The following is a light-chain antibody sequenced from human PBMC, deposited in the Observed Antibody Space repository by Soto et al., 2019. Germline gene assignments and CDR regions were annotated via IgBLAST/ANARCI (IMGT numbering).Light chain of an antibody. CDR1: TIDVGGYNY. CDR3: SSFSSTSTIV. Sequence: QSALTQPASVSGSPGQSITISCIESTIDVGGYNYVSWYQHHPGRVPKPMIFEVSDRPSGVSSRFSGSKSGNTAYLTISGLQAEDEADYYCSSFSSTSTIVFGGGTKVTVL. CDR2: EVS. V-gene: IGLV2-14*01. J-gene: IGLJ2*01.